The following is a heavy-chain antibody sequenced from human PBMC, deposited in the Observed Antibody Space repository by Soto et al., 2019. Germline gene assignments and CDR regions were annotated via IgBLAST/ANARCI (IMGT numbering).Heavy chain of an antibody. CDR2: INHSGST. J-gene: IGHJ4*02. CDR1: NGSFGGYY. Sequence: LSXTCAVSNGSFGGYYCSWIQKPPGKGLEWSGEINHSGSTNYNPSLKSRVTISVDTSKNQFSLKLSSVTAADTAVYYCAREGSVSSYYDFWSGPSGFDSSGQGTLVTVSS. CDR3: AREGSVSSYYDFWSGPSGFDS. D-gene: IGHD3-3*01. V-gene: IGHV4-34*01.